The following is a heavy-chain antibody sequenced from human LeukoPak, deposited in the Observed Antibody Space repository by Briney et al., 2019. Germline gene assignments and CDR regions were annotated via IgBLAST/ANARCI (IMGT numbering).Heavy chain of an antibody. Sequence: PSETLSLTCTVSGGSISSGSYYWGWIRQPPGKGLEWIGSIYYSGSTYYNPSLKSRVTISVDTSKNQFSLKLSSVTAADTAVYYCARRYDFWRANWFDPWGQGTLVTVSS. CDR3: ARRYDFWRANWFDP. V-gene: IGHV4-39*07. J-gene: IGHJ5*02. CDR1: GGSISSGSYY. D-gene: IGHD3-3*01. CDR2: IYYSGST.